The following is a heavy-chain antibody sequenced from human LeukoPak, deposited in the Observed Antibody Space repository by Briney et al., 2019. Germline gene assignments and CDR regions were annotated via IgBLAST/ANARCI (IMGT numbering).Heavy chain of an antibody. J-gene: IGHJ4*02. CDR2: IIPILGIA. CDR1: GGTFSSYA. Sequence: SVEVSCKASGGTFSSYAISWVRQAPGQGLEWMGRIIPILGIANYAQKFQGRVTITADKSTSTAYMELSSLRSEDTAVYYCARDSGDCSGGSCYFDYWGRGTLVTVSS. CDR3: ARDSGDCSGGSCYFDY. V-gene: IGHV1-69*04. D-gene: IGHD2-15*01.